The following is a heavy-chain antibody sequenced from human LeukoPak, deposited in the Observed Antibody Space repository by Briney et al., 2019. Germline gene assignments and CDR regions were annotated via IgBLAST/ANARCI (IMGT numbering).Heavy chain of an antibody. CDR1: GGSISSGDYY. J-gene: IGHJ6*03. V-gene: IGHV4-30-4*08. Sequence: PSEALSLTCTVSGGSISSGDYYWSWIRQPPGKGLEWRGYIYYSGSTYYNPSLKSRVTISVDTSKTQFSLKLSSVTAADTAVYYCARDFRDGGYMDVWGKGTTVTVSS. CDR2: IYYSGST. CDR3: ARDFRDGGYMDV. D-gene: IGHD4-23*01.